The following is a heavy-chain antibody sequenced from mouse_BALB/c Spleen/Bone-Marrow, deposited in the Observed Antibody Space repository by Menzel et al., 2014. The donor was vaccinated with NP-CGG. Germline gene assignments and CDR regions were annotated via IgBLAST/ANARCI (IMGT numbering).Heavy chain of an antibody. J-gene: IGHJ3*01. Sequence: EVKLEESGGGLVQPGGSLKLSCAASGSDFSRFWMSWVRQAPGKGLEWIGEINPDSSTINYTPSLKDKFIISRVNAKNTLYLQKSKVRSEDTALYYCTRLHYYGYSAYWGQGTLVTVST. CDR1: GSDFSRFW. CDR2: INPDSSTI. CDR3: TRLHYYGYSAY. D-gene: IGHD1-2*01. V-gene: IGHV4-1*02.